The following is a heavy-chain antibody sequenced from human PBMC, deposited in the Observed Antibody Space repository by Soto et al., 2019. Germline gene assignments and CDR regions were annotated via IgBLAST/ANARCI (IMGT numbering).Heavy chain of an antibody. J-gene: IGHJ6*03. CDR3: ARADIVVVPAASAMGYYYMDV. V-gene: IGHV1-18*01. CDR1: GYTFTSYG. CDR2: ISAYTGNT. Sequence: QVQLVQSGAEVKKPGASVKVSCKASGYTFTSYGISWVRQAPGQGLEWMGWISAYTGNTNYAQKLQGRVTMTTDTSTSRAYRELRSLRSDDKAVYYCARADIVVVPAASAMGYYYMDVWGKGTTVNVAS. D-gene: IGHD2-2*01.